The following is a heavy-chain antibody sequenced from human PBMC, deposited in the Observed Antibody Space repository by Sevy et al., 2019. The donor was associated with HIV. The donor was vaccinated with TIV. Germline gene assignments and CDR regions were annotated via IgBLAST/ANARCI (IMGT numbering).Heavy chain of an antibody. D-gene: IGHD2-21*02. CDR3: ARRPSYCGGDCSKENWFDP. V-gene: IGHV4-39*01. Sequence: QSQTLSLTCTVSGGSISSSSYYWGWIRQPPGKGLEWIGSIYYSGSTYYNPSLKSRVTISVDTSKNQFSLKLSSVTAADPAVYYCARRPSYCGGDCSKENWFDPWGQGTLVTVSS. CDR1: GGSISSSSYY. J-gene: IGHJ5*02. CDR2: IYYSGST.